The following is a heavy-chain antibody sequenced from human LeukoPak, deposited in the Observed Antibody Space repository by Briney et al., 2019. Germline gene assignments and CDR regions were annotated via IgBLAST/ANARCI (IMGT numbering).Heavy chain of an antibody. D-gene: IGHD2-15*01. J-gene: IGHJ3*02. CDR2: ISGSGGST. CDR3: AKDKIVVVVGATDAFDI. Sequence: GSLRLSCAASGFTFSSYAMSWVRQAPGKGLEWVSAISGSGGSTYYADSVKGRFTISRDNSKNTLYLQMNSLGAEDTAVYYCAKDKIVVVVGATDAFDIWGQGTMVTVCS. CDR1: GFTFSSYA. V-gene: IGHV3-23*01.